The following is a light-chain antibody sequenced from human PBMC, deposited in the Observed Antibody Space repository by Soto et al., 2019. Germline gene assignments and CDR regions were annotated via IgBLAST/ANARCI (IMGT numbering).Light chain of an antibody. CDR2: EVS. J-gene: IGLJ1*01. Sequence: QSALTQPPSASGSLGQSVTISCTGTSSDVGGYNYVSCYQHHPGKAPKLRIYEVSKRSSGVPDRFSGSKSANTASLTVSGLQAEDEDDYYCNSYAGSSNYVFGTGTKLTV. CDR3: NSYAGSSNYV. CDR1: SSDVGGYNY. V-gene: IGLV2-8*01.